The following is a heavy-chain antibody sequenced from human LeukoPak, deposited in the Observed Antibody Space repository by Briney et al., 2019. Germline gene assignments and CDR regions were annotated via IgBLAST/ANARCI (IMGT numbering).Heavy chain of an antibody. V-gene: IGHV5-10-1*01. D-gene: IGHD3-10*01. Sequence: PGESLRISCKGSGYSFTSYWISWARQIPGKGLEWMGRIDTSDSYTNYSPSFQGHVTISADKSISTAYLQWSSLKASDTAMYYCARQSTRGMVDTQFHFWGQGTLVTVSS. J-gene: IGHJ4*02. CDR1: GYSFTSYW. CDR2: IDTSDSYT. CDR3: ARQSTRGMVDTQFHF.